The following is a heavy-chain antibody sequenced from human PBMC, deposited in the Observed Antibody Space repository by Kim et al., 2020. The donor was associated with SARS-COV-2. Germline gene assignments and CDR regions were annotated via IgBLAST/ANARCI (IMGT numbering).Heavy chain of an antibody. CDR2: ITTSSTYT. D-gene: IGHD6-13*01. CDR1: GFTFSDYY. Sequence: GGSLRLSCAASGFTFSDYYMSWIRQAPGKGLECVSYITTSSTYTNYADSVKGRFTISRDNAENSLYLQMNSLRAEDTGVYYCARRRSSWYSQIDFWGQGTLVTVSS. J-gene: IGHJ4*02. CDR3: ARRRSSWYSQIDF. V-gene: IGHV3-11*03.